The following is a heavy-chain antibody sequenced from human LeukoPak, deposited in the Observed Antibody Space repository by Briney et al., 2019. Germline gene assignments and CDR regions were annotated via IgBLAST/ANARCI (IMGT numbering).Heavy chain of an antibody. CDR3: AEGQDHNGNELDY. Sequence: GGSLRLSCAASGFIVSSKYMRWVRQAPGKGLEWVSDTYCGGSTYYADSLKGRFTITRNNSKNTLHFQMNSRRAEDAAVYYCAEGQDHNGNELDYWGQGTLVTVSS. V-gene: IGHV3-53*01. CDR2: TYCGGST. D-gene: IGHD2-8*01. J-gene: IGHJ4*02. CDR1: GFIVSSKY.